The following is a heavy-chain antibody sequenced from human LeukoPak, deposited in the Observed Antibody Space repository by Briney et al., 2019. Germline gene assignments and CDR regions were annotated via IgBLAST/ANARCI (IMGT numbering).Heavy chain of an antibody. D-gene: IGHD3-22*01. Sequence: PGGSLRLSCVASGFSFRYVRMNWLPPAPGKGLVWVVRVKRRDDGLTTDYHAPVKGSFSISRDASQNELDLRMNSLKAADSAVYDCNTLTMIIGSQSDYWGQGVLVTASS. J-gene: IGHJ4*02. CDR3: NTLTMIIGSQSDY. CDR1: GFSFRYVR. V-gene: IGHV3-15*01. CDR2: VKRRDDGLTT.